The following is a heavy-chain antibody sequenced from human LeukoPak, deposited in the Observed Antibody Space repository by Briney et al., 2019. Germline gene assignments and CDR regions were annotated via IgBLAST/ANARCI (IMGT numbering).Heavy chain of an antibody. Sequence: SETLSLTCTVSGGSISSYYWSWIRQPPGKGLEWIGYIYYSGSTYYNPSLKGRVTISVDTSKNQFSLKLGSVTAADTAVYYCAREGSSGYYYHGIDYWGQGTLVTVSS. D-gene: IGHD3-22*01. V-gene: IGHV4-59*06. J-gene: IGHJ4*02. CDR3: AREGSSGYYYHGIDY. CDR1: GGSISSYY. CDR2: IYYSGST.